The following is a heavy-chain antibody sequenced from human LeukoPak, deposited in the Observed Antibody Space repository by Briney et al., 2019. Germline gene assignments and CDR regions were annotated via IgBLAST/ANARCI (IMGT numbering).Heavy chain of an antibody. CDR2: INPNSGGT. CDR3: ARSYDSSGHSDY. D-gene: IGHD3-22*01. V-gene: IGHV1-2*02. CDR1: GYTFTGYY. J-gene: IGHJ4*02. Sequence: SVKVSCKASGYTFTGYYMHWVRQAPGQGIEWMGWINPNSGGTNYAQKFQGRVTMIRDTSISTAYMELSRLRSDDTAVYYCARSYDSSGHSDYWGQGTLVTVSS.